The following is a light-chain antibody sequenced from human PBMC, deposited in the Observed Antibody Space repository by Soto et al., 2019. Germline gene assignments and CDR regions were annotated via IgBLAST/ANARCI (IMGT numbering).Light chain of an antibody. Sequence: EIVLTQSPGTLFLSPGERATLSCRASQSVSSNYLAWYQQKPGQAPRLLIYGASSRATGIPDRFSGRGSGTDFTLTISRLEPEDSAVYYCQQYGTSPEWTFGQGTKVEIK. V-gene: IGKV3-20*01. CDR3: QQYGTSPEWT. J-gene: IGKJ1*01. CDR2: GAS. CDR1: QSVSSNY.